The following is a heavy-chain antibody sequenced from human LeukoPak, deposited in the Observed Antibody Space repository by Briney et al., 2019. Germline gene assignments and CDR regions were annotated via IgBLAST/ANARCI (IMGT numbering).Heavy chain of an antibody. D-gene: IGHD3-22*01. Sequence: GGSLRLSCAASGFTFSSYSMNWVRQAPGKGLGWVSSISSSSSSYIYYADSVEGRFTISRDNAKNSLYLQMNSLRAEDTAVYYCARDSRIQLWGYYYDSSGYRGFDYWGQGTLVTVSS. CDR2: ISSSSSSYI. J-gene: IGHJ4*02. CDR3: ARDSRIQLWGYYYDSSGYRGFDY. CDR1: GFTFSSYS. V-gene: IGHV3-21*01.